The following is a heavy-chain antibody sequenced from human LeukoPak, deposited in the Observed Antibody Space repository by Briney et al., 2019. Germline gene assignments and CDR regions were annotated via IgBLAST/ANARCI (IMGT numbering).Heavy chain of an antibody. D-gene: IGHD5-12*01. CDR2: VQQDGSET. V-gene: IGHV3-7*02. CDR1: EFTFSGYW. J-gene: IGHJ4*02. CDR3: ARAQWRRPDY. Sequence: GGSLRLSCAASEFTFSGYWMSWFRQAPGKGLEWVATVQQDGSETDYVDSVKGRFTISRDNAKNSLYLQMNSLRIEDTAVYYCARAQWRRPDYWGQGTLVTVSS.